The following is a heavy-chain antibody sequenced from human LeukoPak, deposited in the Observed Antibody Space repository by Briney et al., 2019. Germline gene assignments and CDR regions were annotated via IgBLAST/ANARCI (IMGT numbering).Heavy chain of an antibody. D-gene: IGHD6-13*01. Sequence: GASVKVSCKASGYTVTSYYMHWVRQAPGQGLEWMGILNPSGGSSSYAQKFQGRATLTRATSTSTVYMELSSLRSEDTAVYYCATVSSSWYVYFDYWGQGTLVTVSS. V-gene: IGHV1-46*01. J-gene: IGHJ4*02. CDR2: LNPSGGSS. CDR1: GYTVTSYY. CDR3: ATVSSSWYVYFDY.